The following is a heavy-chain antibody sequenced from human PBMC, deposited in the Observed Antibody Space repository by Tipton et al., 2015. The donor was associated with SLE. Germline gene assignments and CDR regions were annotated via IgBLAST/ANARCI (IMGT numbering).Heavy chain of an antibody. J-gene: IGHJ4*02. CDR1: GFPFSNYA. V-gene: IGHV3-23*01. CDR3: AKVMAGRFLEWLYFDY. CDR2: ISGSGGST. Sequence: SLRLSCAASGFPFSNYAVSWVRQAPGKGLEWVSAISGSGGSTHYADSVKGRFTISRDNSKNTLYLQMNSLRAEDTAVHYCAKVMAGRFLEWLYFDYWGQGTLVTVSS. D-gene: IGHD3-3*01.